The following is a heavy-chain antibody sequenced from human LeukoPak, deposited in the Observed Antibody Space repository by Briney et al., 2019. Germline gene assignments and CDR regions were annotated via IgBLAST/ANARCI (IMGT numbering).Heavy chain of an antibody. CDR2: ISGSGTTI. CDR3: AREGSGTYSIDY. Sequence: GGSPRLSCAASGFIFSSSGMNWVRQAPGKGLEWVSYISGSGTTIYFADSVKGRFTISRDSAKNSLYLQMNRLRDEDTAVYYCAREGSGTYSIDYWGQGTLVTVSS. V-gene: IGHV3-48*02. CDR1: GFIFSSSG. D-gene: IGHD3-10*01. J-gene: IGHJ4*02.